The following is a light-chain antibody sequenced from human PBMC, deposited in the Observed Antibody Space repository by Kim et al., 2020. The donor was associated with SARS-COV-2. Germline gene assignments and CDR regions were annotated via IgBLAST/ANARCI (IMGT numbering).Light chain of an antibody. CDR1: RVDFGSYKY. Sequence: KSVSISFSGTRVDFGSYKYVSWYQQHPGKTPKLLIYEVPKRPSGVPDRFSGSMSGNTASLTVSGLQAEDEDDYYCASHGGYDYVFGTGTRVTVL. V-gene: IGLV2-11*03. CDR2: EVP. J-gene: IGLJ1*01. CDR3: ASHGGYDYV.